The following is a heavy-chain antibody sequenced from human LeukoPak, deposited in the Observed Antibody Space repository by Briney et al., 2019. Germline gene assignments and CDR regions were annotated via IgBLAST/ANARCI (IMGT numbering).Heavy chain of an antibody. D-gene: IGHD3-22*01. Sequence: GGSLRLSCAASGFTFSSYAMSWVRQAPGKGLEWVSAISGSGGSTYYADSVKGRFTISRDNSKSTLYLQMNSLRAEDTAVYYCAKDRYYYDSSGQTDGKFDYWGQGTLVTVSS. V-gene: IGHV3-23*01. CDR3: AKDRYYYDSSGQTDGKFDY. CDR1: GFTFSSYA. CDR2: ISGSGGST. J-gene: IGHJ4*02.